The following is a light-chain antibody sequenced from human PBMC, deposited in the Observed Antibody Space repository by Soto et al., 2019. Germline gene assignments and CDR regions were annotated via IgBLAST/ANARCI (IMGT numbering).Light chain of an antibody. V-gene: IGKV1-27*01. Sequence: DIQMTQSPSSLSASVGDRVTITCRASQGFRNSLAWYQQKPGKVPKLLISAAFTLQSGVPSRFSGSGSGTDFTLTISSLQPEDVATYYCQNYNSAPYTFGPGTKVDIK. CDR3: QNYNSAPYT. CDR1: QGFRNS. CDR2: AAF. J-gene: IGKJ3*01.